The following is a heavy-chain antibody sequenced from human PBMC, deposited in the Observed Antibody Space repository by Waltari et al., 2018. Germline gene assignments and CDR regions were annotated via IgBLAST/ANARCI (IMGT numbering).Heavy chain of an antibody. CDR1: GYRFNDYY. J-gene: IGHJ3*02. CDR2: INPKNGVR. CDR3: ARVLMNDAFDI. V-gene: IGHV1-2*02. Sequence: QVQLVQSGAEVKQPGASVKVPCKASGYRFNDYYIHWVRQAPGQGLEWMGWINPKNGVRKFTQKFQGRVTMTRDTTISTAYMELSSLRSDDTAVYYCARVLMNDAFDIWGPGTMVTVSS.